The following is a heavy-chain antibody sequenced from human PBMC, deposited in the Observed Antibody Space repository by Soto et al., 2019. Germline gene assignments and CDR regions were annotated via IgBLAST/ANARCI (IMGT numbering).Heavy chain of an antibody. CDR1: GDSVSSNSAG. V-gene: IGHV6-1*01. CDR2: TYYRSKWYN. CDR3: ARDFSLGVGVAGSGFDY. D-gene: IGHD6-19*01. Sequence: SQTLSLTCAMSGDSVSSNSAGWNWIRQSPSRGLEWLGRTYYRSKWYNDYAVSVKSRITINPDTSKHQFSLQLNSVTPEDTAVYYCARDFSLGVGVAGSGFDYWGQGTLVTVSS. J-gene: IGHJ4*02.